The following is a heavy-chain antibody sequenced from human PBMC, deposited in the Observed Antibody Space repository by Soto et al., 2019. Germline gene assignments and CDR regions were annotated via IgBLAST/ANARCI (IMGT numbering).Heavy chain of an antibody. CDR3: ARDTETLGPRANDALDI. J-gene: IGHJ3*02. Sequence: ASVKVSCKASGYTFTSYAMHWVRQAPGQRLEWMGWINAGSGNTKYSQNFQGRVSITRDTSASTVYMELTGLTSEDTAVYYCARDTETLGPRANDALDIWGQGTMVTVSS. D-gene: IGHD3-3*02. CDR2: INAGSGNT. V-gene: IGHV1-3*01. CDR1: GYTFTSYA.